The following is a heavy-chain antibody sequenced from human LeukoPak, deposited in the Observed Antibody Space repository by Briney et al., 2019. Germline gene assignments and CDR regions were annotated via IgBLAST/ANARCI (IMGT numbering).Heavy chain of an antibody. D-gene: IGHD3-3*02. CDR1: GYSISSGYY. V-gene: IGHV4-38-2*02. J-gene: IGHJ3*02. CDR2: IYHSGST. Sequence: SETLSLTCTVSGYSISSGYYWGWIRQPPGKGLEWIGSIYHSGSTYYNPSLKSRVTISVDTSKNQFSLKLSSVTTADTAVYYCARVAPDAAFDIWGQGTMVTVSS. CDR3: ARVAPDAAFDI.